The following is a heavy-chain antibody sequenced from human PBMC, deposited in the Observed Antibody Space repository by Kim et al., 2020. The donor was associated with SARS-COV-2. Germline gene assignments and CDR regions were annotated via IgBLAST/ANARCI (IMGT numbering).Heavy chain of an antibody. D-gene: IGHD2-21*02. V-gene: IGHV5-10-1*01. CDR3: ARQPYCGGDCYTFDY. CDR1: GYSFTSYW. J-gene: IGHJ4*02. CDR2: IDPSDSYT. Sequence: GESLKISCKGSGYSFTSYWISWVRQMPGKGLEWMGRIDPSDSYTNYSPSFQGHVTISADKSISTAYLQWSSLKASDTAMYYCARQPYCGGDCYTFDYWGQGTLVTVSS.